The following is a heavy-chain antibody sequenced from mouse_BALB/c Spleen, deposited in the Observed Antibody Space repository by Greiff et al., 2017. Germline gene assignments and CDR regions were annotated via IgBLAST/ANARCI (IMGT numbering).Heavy chain of an antibody. CDR3: AREEPVYGNYFDD. CDR2: ISSGGST. V-gene: IGHV5-6-5*01. J-gene: IGHJ2*01. Sequence: EVKLVESGGGLVKPGGSLKLSCAASGFTFSSYAMSWVRQTPEKRLEWVASISSGGSTYYPDSVKGRFTISRDNARNILYLQMSSLRSEDTAMYYCAREEPVYGNYFDDWGEGTTLTVSS. D-gene: IGHD2-1*01. CDR1: GFTFSSYA.